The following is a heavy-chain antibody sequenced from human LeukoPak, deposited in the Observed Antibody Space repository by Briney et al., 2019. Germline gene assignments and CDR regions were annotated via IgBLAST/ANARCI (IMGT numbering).Heavy chain of an antibody. CDR3: ARDATPQYSSGWVFFDS. CDR1: GFTFSSYE. Sequence: SGGSLRLSCAASGFTFSSYEMNWVRQAPGKGLEWLSYITGSGSTINYADSVKGRFTISRDNAKNPLYLQMDSLRAEDTAVYYCARDATPQYSSGWVFFDSWGQGTLVTVSS. CDR2: ITGSGSTI. D-gene: IGHD6-19*01. V-gene: IGHV3-48*03. J-gene: IGHJ4*02.